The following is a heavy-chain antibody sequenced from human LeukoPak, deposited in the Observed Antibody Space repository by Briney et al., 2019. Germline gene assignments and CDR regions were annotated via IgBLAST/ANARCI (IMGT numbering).Heavy chain of an antibody. CDR1: GGSFSGYY. Sequence: PSETLSLTCAVYGGSFSGYYWSWIRQPPGKGLEWIGVINHSGSTNYNPSLKSRVTISVDTSKNQFSLKLSSVTAADTAVYYCARGWVETGFDPWGQGTLVTVSS. J-gene: IGHJ5*02. CDR2: INHSGST. D-gene: IGHD1-1*01. V-gene: IGHV4-34*01. CDR3: ARGWVETGFDP.